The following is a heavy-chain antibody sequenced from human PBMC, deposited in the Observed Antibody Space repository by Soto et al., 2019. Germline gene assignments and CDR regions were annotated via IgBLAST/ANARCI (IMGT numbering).Heavy chain of an antibody. CDR2: IGSGGSVT. CDR1: GSSLARYE. V-gene: IGHV3-48*03. CDR3: VRDPKDGGAFDV. D-gene: IGHD3-16*01. J-gene: IGHJ3*01. Sequence: GPRRLSFRPSGSSLARYERNWGRPAPGKGLEWVAYIGSGGSVTYYADSLKGRFTISRDNAKNSVYLLMNSLRAEDTAIYYCVRDPKDGGAFDVWGQGTMVTLSS.